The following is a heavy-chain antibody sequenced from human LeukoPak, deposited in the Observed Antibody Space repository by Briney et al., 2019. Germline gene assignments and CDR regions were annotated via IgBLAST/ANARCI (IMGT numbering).Heavy chain of an antibody. CDR1: GFTFSSYA. J-gene: IGHJ4*02. D-gene: IGHD1-26*01. CDR2: ISGSGGST. CDR3: ARGGEWELLDNFHDY. V-gene: IGHV3-23*01. Sequence: SGGSLRLSCAASGFTFSSYAMSWVRQAPGKGLEWVSAISGSGGSTYYTDSVKGRFTISRDNSKNTLYLQMNSLRAEDTAVYYCARGGEWELLDNFHDYWGQGTLVTVSS.